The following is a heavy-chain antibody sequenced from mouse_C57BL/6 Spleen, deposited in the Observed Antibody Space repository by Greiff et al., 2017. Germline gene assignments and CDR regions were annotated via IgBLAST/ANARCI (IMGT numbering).Heavy chain of an antibody. Sequence: VQLQQPGAELVKPGASVKLSCKASGYTFTSYWMQWVKQRPGQGLEWIGEIDPSDSYTNYNQKFKGKATLTVDTSSSTAYMQLSSLTSEDSAVYYCALITTVVARDYWGQGTTLTVSS. D-gene: IGHD1-1*01. CDR2: IDPSDSYT. V-gene: IGHV1-50*01. CDR3: ALITTVVARDY. J-gene: IGHJ2*01. CDR1: GYTFTSYW.